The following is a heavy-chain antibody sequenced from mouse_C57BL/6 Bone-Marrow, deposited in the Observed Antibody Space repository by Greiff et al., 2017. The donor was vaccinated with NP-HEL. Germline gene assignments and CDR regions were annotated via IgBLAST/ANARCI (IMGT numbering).Heavy chain of an antibody. CDR1: GFTFSSYA. CDR2: ISSGGDYI. Sequence: EVQLQESGEGLVKPGGSLKLSCAASGFTFSSYAMSWVRQTPEKRLEWVAYISSGGDYIYYADTVKGRFTISRDNARNTLYLQMSSLKSEDTAMFYCTLWPSWYFGVWGTGTTVTVSS. J-gene: IGHJ1*03. D-gene: IGHD1-1*02. CDR3: TLWPSWYFGV. V-gene: IGHV5-9-1*02.